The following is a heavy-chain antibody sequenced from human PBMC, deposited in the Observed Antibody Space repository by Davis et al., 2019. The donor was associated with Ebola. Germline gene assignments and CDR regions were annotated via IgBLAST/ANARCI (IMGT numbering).Heavy chain of an antibody. CDR2: IKEDGSEK. Sequence: GESLKISCTASGFAFSDFWMSWVRQAPGKGLEWVANIKEDGSEKNYMDSVKGRFTISRDNAQKSLFLQMNSLGVEDTALYYCVRGGYYFDPWGQGTVVTVSS. CDR1: GFAFSDFW. V-gene: IGHV3-7*01. J-gene: IGHJ5*02. D-gene: IGHD1-26*01. CDR3: VRGGYYFDP.